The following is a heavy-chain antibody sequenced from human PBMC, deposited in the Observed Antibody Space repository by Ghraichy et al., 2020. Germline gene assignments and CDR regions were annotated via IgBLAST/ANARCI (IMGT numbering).Heavy chain of an antibody. Sequence: SETLSLTCTVSGGSISSSSYYWGWIRQPPGKGLEWIGSIYYSGSTYYNPSLKSRVTISVDTSKNQFSLKLSSVTAADTAVYYCARGEGGIVVVIPYPFDYWGQGTLVTVSS. V-gene: IGHV4-39*01. J-gene: IGHJ4*02. CDR3: ARGEGGIVVVIPYPFDY. CDR2: IYYSGST. CDR1: GGSISSSSYY. D-gene: IGHD3-22*01.